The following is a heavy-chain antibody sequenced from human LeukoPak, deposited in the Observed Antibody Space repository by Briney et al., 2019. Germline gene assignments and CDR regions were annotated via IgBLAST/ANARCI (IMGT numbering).Heavy chain of an antibody. CDR2: TYYRSKWYN. Sequence: SQTLSLTCAISGDSVSSNSAAWNWIRQSPSRGLEWLGRTYYRSKWYNDYAVSVKSRITINPDTSKNQFSLQLNSVTPEDTAVYYCARVKYSSSTYYYYYMDVWGKGTTVTVSS. CDR3: ARVKYSSSTYYYYYMDV. J-gene: IGHJ6*03. CDR1: GDSVSSNSAA. D-gene: IGHD6-6*01. V-gene: IGHV6-1*01.